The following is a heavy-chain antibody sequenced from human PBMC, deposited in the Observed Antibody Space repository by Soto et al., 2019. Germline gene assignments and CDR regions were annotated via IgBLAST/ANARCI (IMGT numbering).Heavy chain of an antibody. CDR2: INHSGST. J-gene: IGHJ4*02. CDR3: ARTTVSIGYFDY. D-gene: IGHD4-17*01. CDR1: GGSFSGYY. V-gene: IGHV4-34*01. Sequence: QVQLQQWGAGLLKPSETLSLTCAVYGGSFSGYYWSWIRQPPGKGREWIGEINHSGSTNYNPSLKSRVTISVDTSKNQFSLKLSSVTAADTAVYYCARTTVSIGYFDYWGQGTLVTVSS.